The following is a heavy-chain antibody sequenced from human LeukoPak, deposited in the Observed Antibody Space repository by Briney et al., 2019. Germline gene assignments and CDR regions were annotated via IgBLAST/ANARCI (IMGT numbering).Heavy chain of an antibody. Sequence: GGSLRLSCAASGFTFDDYAMHWLRQAPGKGLEWVSLISGDGGSTYYADSVKGRFTISRNNSKNSLYLQMNSLRAEHTALYYCAKEPYYDSSGYLDYWGQGTLVTVS. CDR3: AKEPYYDSSGYLDY. CDR2: ISGDGGST. CDR1: GFTFDDYA. J-gene: IGHJ4*02. D-gene: IGHD3-22*01. V-gene: IGHV3-43*02.